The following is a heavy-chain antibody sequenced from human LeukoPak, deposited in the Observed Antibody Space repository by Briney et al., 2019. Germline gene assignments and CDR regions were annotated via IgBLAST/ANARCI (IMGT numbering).Heavy chain of an antibody. CDR3: AKSLVRELRFLEWLLREAFDI. CDR1: GFTFSTYA. J-gene: IGHJ3*02. V-gene: IGHV3-30*18. D-gene: IGHD3-3*01. Sequence: PGGSLRLSCAASGFTFSTYAIHWVRQAPGKGLEWVALISYDGRNKYYADSVKGRFTISRDDSKNTLYLQMNSLRAEDTAVYYCAKSLVRELRFLEWLLREAFDIWGQGTMVTVSS. CDR2: ISYDGRNK.